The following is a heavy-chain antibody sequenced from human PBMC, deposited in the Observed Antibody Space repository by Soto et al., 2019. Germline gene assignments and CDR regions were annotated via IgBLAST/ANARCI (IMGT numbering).Heavy chain of an antibody. CDR3: ARDPGIATPYGGNGFDY. J-gene: IGHJ4*02. Sequence: GGSLRLSCAASGFTFSSYAMHWVRQAPGKGLEWVAVISYDGSNKYYADSVKGRFTISRDNSKNTLYLQMNSLRAEDTAVYYCARDPGIATPYGGNGFDYWGQGTLVTVSS. CDR1: GFTFSSYA. V-gene: IGHV3-30-3*01. CDR2: ISYDGSNK. D-gene: IGHD4-17*01.